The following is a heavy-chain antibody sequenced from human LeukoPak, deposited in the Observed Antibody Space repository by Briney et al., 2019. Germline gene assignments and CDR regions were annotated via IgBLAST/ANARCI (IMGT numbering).Heavy chain of an antibody. J-gene: IGHJ6*03. CDR3: ATGYSSGHYYYYYYYMGV. Sequence: SVKVSCKASGGTFSSYAISWVRQAPGQGLEWMGGIIPIFGTANYAQKFQGRVTITADESTSTAYMELSSLRSEDTAVYYCATGYSSGHYYYYYYYMGVWGKGTTVTVSS. D-gene: IGHD6-19*01. V-gene: IGHV1-69*13. CDR2: IIPIFGTA. CDR1: GGTFSSYA.